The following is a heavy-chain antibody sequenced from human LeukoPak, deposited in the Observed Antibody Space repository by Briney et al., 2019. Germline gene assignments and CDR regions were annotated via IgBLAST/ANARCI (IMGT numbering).Heavy chain of an antibody. D-gene: IGHD3-3*01. CDR2: IYSGGST. CDR1: GLTVSINY. Sequence: GGCLSPSCPASGLTVSINYMSWVRQAPGMGLEWVSVIYSGGSTYYADSVKGRFTTSRDNSKNTLYLQMNSLRAEDTAVYYCARARYNFRSGYTLDYWGQGTLVTVSS. CDR3: ARARYNFRSGYTLDY. J-gene: IGHJ4*02. V-gene: IGHV3-66*02.